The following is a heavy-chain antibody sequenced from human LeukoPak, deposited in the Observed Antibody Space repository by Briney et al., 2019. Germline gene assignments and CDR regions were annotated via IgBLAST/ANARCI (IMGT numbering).Heavy chain of an antibody. CDR2: IYTSGST. CDR1: GGSISSYY. V-gene: IGHV4-4*07. Sequence: SETLSLTCTVSGGSISSYYWSWIRQPAGKGLEWIGRIYTSGSTNYNPSLKSRVTRSVDTSKNQFSLKLSSVTAADTAVYYCARGIVAVAGTWFDPWGQGTLVTVSS. CDR3: ARGIVAVAGTWFDP. J-gene: IGHJ5*02. D-gene: IGHD6-19*01.